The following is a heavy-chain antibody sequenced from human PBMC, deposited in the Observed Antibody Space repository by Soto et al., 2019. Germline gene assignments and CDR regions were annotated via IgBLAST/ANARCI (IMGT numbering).Heavy chain of an antibody. CDR2: INSDGSST. J-gene: IGHJ5*02. CDR3: ARDHVVSRNWFDP. CDR1: GFTFSSYW. D-gene: IGHD2-21*01. V-gene: IGHV3-74*01. Sequence: GGSLRLSFAASGFTFSSYWMHWVRQAPGKGLVWVSRINSDGSSTSYADSVKGRFTISRDNAKNTLYLQMNSLRAEDTAVYYCARDHVVSRNWFDPWGQGTLVTVS.